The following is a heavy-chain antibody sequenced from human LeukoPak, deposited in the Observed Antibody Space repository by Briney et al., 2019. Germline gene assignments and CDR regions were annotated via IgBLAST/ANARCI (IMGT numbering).Heavy chain of an antibody. CDR3: ARGGTSYYDGYDY. V-gene: IGHV4-31*03. J-gene: IGHJ4*02. CDR2: IYSSGST. Sequence: SETLSLTCTVPGGSISSGDYYWSWIRQHPGKGLEWIGFIYSSGSTSYNPSLKSRLTISVDTSKDQFSLKLSSVTAADTAVYYCARGGTSYYDGYDYWGQGTLVTVSS. D-gene: IGHD3-22*01. CDR1: GGSISSGDYY.